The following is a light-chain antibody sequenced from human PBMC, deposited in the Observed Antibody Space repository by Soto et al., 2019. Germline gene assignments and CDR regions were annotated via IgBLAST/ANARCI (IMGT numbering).Light chain of an antibody. CDR1: SSDVGGNNY. CDR3: SSYAGSDNVL. V-gene: IGLV2-8*01. CDR2: EVA. Sequence: QSALTQPPSASGSPGQSVTISCTGTSSDVGGNNYVSWYKQHPGKAPKLLVYEVANRPSGVPDRFSGSKSGNTASLTVSGLQAEDEADYYYSSYAGSDNVLFGGGTKLTVL. J-gene: IGLJ2*01.